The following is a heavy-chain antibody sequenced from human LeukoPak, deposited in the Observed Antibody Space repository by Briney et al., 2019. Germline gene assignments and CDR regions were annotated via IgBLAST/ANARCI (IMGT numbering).Heavy chain of an antibody. Sequence: GASVKVSCKASGSTFSGYQIHWVRQAPGQGLEWMGWINPNSGATNYAQKFQGSVTMPSDTSISTAYMELSRLSSDATAVYSCARGAVSGTYRYLYWGQGTLVTVSS. D-gene: IGHD3-16*02. CDR2: INPNSGAT. V-gene: IGHV1-2*02. CDR3: ARGAVSGTYRYLY. CDR1: GSTFSGYQ. J-gene: IGHJ4*02.